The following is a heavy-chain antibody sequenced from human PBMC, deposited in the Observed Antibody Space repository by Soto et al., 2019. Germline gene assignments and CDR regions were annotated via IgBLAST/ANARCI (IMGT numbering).Heavy chain of an antibody. Sequence: ASVKVSCKASGYSFIGYYIHWVRQAPGQGLEWLGWINFNTDGTNSAQQFKGRVNMTREKSIRTAYMESSSLRSDDTAIYSCARGRGQQMYDGFDIWAHGTPATVSS. V-gene: IGHV1-2*02. CDR2: INFNTDGT. CDR3: ARGRGQQMYDGFDI. D-gene: IGHD6-13*01. J-gene: IGHJ3*02. CDR1: GYSFIGYY.